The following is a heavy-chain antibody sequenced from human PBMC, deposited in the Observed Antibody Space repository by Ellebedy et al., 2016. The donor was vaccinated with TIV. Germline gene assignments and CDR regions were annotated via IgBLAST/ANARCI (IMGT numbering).Heavy chain of an antibody. Sequence: PGGSLRLSCAASGFTFSHYGMSGVRQAPGKGLEWVSAISTTGNTHYAESVRGRFTISRDNSKNTLYMQMNSLRVEDTATYYCATQMWDSNYWGQGTVVTVSS. D-gene: IGHD1-26*01. CDR3: ATQMWDSNY. CDR1: GFTFSHYG. CDR2: ISTTGNT. V-gene: IGHV3-23*01. J-gene: IGHJ4*02.